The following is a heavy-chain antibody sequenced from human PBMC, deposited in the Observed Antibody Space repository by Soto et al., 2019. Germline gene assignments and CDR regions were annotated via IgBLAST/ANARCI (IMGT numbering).Heavy chain of an antibody. D-gene: IGHD3-16*02. CDR2: IIPILGIA. CDR1: GGTFSSYT. CDR3: ASGIVIDFYAFDI. V-gene: IGHV1-69*02. J-gene: IGHJ3*02. Sequence: ASVKVSCKASGGTFSSYTISWVRQAPGQGLEWMGRIIPILGIANYAQKFQGRVTITADKSKSTAYMELSSLRSEVTAVYYCASGIVIDFYAFDIWGQGTMVTVSS.